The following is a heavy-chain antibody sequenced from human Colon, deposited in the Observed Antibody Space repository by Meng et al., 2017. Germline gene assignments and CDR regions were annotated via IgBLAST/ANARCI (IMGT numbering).Heavy chain of an antibody. J-gene: IGHJ4*02. CDR1: GFTFSSYW. V-gene: IGHV3-74*01. CDR3: ACLRSGN. D-gene: IGHD3-10*01. CDR2: ITNDGSST. Sequence: GESLKISCAASGFTFSSYWMHWVRQAPGKGLVWVSRITNDGSSTDYADSVKGRFTISRDNAKNTLYLQMHSLRAEDTALYYCACLRSGNWGQGTLVTVSS.